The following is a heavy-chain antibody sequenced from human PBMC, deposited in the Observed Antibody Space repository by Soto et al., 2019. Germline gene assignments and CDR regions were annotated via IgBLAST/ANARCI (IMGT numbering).Heavy chain of an antibody. CDR2: ISGSGGST. Sequence: PGGSLRLSCAASGFTFSSYAMSWVRQAPGKGLEWVSAISGSGGSTYYADSVKGPFTISRDNSKNTLYLQMNSLRAEDTAVYYCAKEAYCSGGSCYPVPTPDYWGQGTLVTVSS. CDR3: AKEAYCSGGSCYPVPTPDY. V-gene: IGHV3-23*01. J-gene: IGHJ4*02. D-gene: IGHD2-15*01. CDR1: GFTFSSYA.